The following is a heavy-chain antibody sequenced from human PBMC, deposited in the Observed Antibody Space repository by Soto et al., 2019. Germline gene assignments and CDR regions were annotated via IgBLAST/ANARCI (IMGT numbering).Heavy chain of an antibody. Sequence: SQTLSLTCAISGDSVSNNGDAWNWIRQSPSRGLEWLGRTYYRSKWYNDYAESVKSRITINPDTSKNQFSLQLNSVTPEDTAVYYCARAPPNYHSAFDYWGPGTLVTVSS. CDR2: TYYRSKWYN. CDR1: GDSVSNNGDA. J-gene: IGHJ4*02. D-gene: IGHD1-1*01. V-gene: IGHV6-1*01. CDR3: ARAPPNYHSAFDY.